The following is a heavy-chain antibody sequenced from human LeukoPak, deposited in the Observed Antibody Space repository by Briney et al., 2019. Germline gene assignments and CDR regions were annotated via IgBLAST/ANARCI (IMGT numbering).Heavy chain of an antibody. D-gene: IGHD5-18*01. V-gene: IGHV3-33*01. CDR1: GFTFSSCG. CDR2: IWYDGSNK. J-gene: IGHJ6*02. CDR3: ARDAVDTANAV. Sequence: GGSLRLSCAASGFTFSSCGMHWVRQAPGKGLEWVAVIWYDGSNKYYADSVKGRFTISRDNSKNTLYLQMNSLRAEDTAVYYCARDAVDTANAVWGQGTTVTVSS.